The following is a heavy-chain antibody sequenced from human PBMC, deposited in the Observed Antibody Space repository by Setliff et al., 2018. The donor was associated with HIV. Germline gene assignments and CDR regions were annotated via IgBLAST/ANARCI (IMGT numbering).Heavy chain of an antibody. J-gene: IGHJ6*03. CDR2: ISGSGGST. CDR1: GFTFSTYS. Sequence: LRLSCVGSGFTFSTYSMSWVRQAPGKGLEWVSAISGSGGSTYYADAVKGRFTISRDNSKNTLYLRLNSLRAEDTAIYYCAKDLGNYYYMDVWGKGTTVTVSS. CDR3: AKDLGNYYYMDV. V-gene: IGHV3-23*01. D-gene: IGHD3-10*01.